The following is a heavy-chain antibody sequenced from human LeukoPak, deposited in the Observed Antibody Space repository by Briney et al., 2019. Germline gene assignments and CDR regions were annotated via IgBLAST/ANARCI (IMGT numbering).Heavy chain of an antibody. V-gene: IGHV1-2*02. CDR1: GYTFTGYY. CDR2: INPNRGGT. J-gene: IGHJ5*02. CDR3: AATDQVHPSEGGATIFP. Sequence: ASVKVSCKASGYTFTGYYMHWVRQAPGQGLEWMGWINPNRGGTNYAQKFQGRVTMTRDTSISTAYMELSRLRSDDTAVYYCAATDQVHPSEGGATIFPWGQGTLVTVSS. D-gene: IGHD1-26*01.